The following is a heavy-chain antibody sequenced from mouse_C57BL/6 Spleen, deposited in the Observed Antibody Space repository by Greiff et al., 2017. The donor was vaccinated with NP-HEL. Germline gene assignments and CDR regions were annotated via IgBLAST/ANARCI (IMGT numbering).Heavy chain of an antibody. J-gene: IGHJ3*01. Sequence: EVQGVESGEGLVKPGGSLKLSCAASGFTFSSYAMSWVRQTPEKRLEWVAYISSGGDYIYYADTVKGRFTISRDNARNTLYLQMSSLKSEDTAMYYCTDLIYYDYGAGFAYWGQGTLVTVSA. V-gene: IGHV5-9-1*02. CDR1: GFTFSSYA. CDR3: TDLIYYDYGAGFAY. CDR2: ISSGGDYI. D-gene: IGHD2-4*01.